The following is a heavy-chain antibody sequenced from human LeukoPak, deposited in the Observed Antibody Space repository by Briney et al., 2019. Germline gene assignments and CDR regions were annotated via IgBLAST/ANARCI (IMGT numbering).Heavy chain of an antibody. J-gene: IGHJ4*02. CDR3: AKDEVPYGSGSPDY. Sequence: RGSLRLSCAASGFTFSSYAMSWVRQAPGKGLEWVSAISGSGGSTYYADSVKGRFTISRDNSKNTLYLQMNSLRAEDTAVYYCAKDEVPYGSGSPDYWGQGTLVTVSS. V-gene: IGHV3-23*01. D-gene: IGHD3-10*01. CDR2: ISGSGGST. CDR1: GFTFSSYA.